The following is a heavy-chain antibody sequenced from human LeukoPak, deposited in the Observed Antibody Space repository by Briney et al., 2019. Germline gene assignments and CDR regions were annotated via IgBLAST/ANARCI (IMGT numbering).Heavy chain of an antibody. V-gene: IGHV4-39*01. Sequence: SETLSLTCTVSGGSISSSSYYWGWIRQPPGKGLEWIGSIYYSGSTYYNPSLKSRVTISVDASKNQFSLKLSSVTAADTAVYYCARLFVRGSSWIDYWGQGTLVTVSS. CDR3: ARLFVRGSSWIDY. CDR2: IYYSGST. J-gene: IGHJ4*02. CDR1: GGSISSSSYY. D-gene: IGHD6-13*01.